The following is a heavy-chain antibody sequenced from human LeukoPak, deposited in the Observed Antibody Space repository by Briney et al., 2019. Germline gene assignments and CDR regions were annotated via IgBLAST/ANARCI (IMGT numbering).Heavy chain of an antibody. V-gene: IGHV1-2*06. CDR1: GYTFTGYY. CDR3: ARDYGPYPGCSWFDP. D-gene: IGHD2-21*01. Sequence: GASVKVSCKASGYTFTGYYIHCVRQAPGQGLEWMGRINCNGGGTSYAQKFQGRVTMTRDTSISTAYMELDRLTSDDTAVYYCARDYGPYPGCSWFDPWGQGTLVTVSS. J-gene: IGHJ5*02. CDR2: INCNGGGT.